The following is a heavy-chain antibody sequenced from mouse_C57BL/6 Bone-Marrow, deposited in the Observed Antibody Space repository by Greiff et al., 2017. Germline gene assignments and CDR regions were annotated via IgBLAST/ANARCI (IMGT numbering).Heavy chain of an antibody. Sequence: QVQLQQSGAELVRPGTSVKVSCKASGYAFTNYLIEWVKQRPGQGLEWIGVINPGSGGTNYNEKFKGKATLTADKSSSTAYMQLSSLTSEDSAVYFCARLYYNDYDYFDYWGQGTTLTVSS. D-gene: IGHD2-4*01. CDR1: GYAFTNYL. CDR3: ARLYYNDYDYFDY. CDR2: INPGSGGT. V-gene: IGHV1-54*01. J-gene: IGHJ2*01.